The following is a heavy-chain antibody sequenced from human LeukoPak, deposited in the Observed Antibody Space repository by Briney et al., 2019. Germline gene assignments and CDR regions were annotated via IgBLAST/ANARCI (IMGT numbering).Heavy chain of an antibody. D-gene: IGHD4/OR15-4a*01. Sequence: GGSLRLSCAASGFTFSSYSMNWVRQAPGKGLEWVSSISTSSSYIYYADSVKGRFTISRDNARNSLSLQVSRLRAEDTAVYYCVKSSTNYGGWFDSWGQGTLVTVSS. CDR2: ISTSSSYI. CDR3: VKSSTNYGGWFDS. V-gene: IGHV3-21*01. CDR1: GFTFSSYS. J-gene: IGHJ5*01.